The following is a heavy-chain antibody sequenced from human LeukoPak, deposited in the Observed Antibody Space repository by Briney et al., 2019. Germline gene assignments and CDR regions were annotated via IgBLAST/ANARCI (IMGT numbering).Heavy chain of an antibody. Sequence: ASVKVSCKASGYTFTSYGISWVRQAPGQGLEWMGWINPDSGGTNYAQKFQGRVTMTRDTSISTAYMELSRLRSDDTAVYYCARVGATTRGWFDPWGQGTLVTVSS. J-gene: IGHJ5*02. V-gene: IGHV1-2*02. CDR1: GYTFTSYG. CDR3: ARVGATTRGWFDP. CDR2: INPDSGGT. D-gene: IGHD1-26*01.